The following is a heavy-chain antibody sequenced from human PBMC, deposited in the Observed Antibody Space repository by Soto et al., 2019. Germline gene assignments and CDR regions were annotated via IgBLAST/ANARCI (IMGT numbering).Heavy chain of an antibody. J-gene: IGHJ6*02. D-gene: IGHD3-22*01. Sequence: SETLSLTCGVNGGSFSGYFWTWIRQPPGKGLEWIGEINHIESATYSPSLKSRVTMSVDTSKRQFYLKLTSVTAADTDVYYCERGVGSYYDYYYNGMDVWGQGTTVTVSS. CDR2: INHIESA. V-gene: IGHV4-34*01. CDR3: ERGVGSYYDYYYNGMDV. CDR1: GGSFSGYF.